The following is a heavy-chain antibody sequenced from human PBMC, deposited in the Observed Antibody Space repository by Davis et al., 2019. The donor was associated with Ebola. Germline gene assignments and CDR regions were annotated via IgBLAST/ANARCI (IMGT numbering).Heavy chain of an antibody. CDR1: GGSFSGYY. V-gene: IGHV4-34*01. CDR3: AYYGSGSSYYFDY. CDR2: INHSGST. D-gene: IGHD3-10*01. Sequence: PSETLSLTCAVYGGSFSGYYWSWIRQPPGKGLEWIGEINHSGSTNYNPSLKSRVTISVDTSKNQFSLKLSSVTAADTAVYYCAYYGSGSSYYFDYWGQGTLVTVSS. J-gene: IGHJ4*02.